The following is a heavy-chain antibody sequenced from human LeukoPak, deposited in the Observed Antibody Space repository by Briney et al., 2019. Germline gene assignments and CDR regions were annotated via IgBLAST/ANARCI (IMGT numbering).Heavy chain of an antibody. V-gene: IGHV4-30-2*01. CDR1: GGSISSGGYS. Sequence: PSQTLSLTCAVSGGSISSGGYSWSWIRQPPGKGLEWIGYIYHSGSTYYNPSLKRRVTISVDRSKNQFSLKLISVTAADTAVYYCARFRNYYDSSGYVDWGQGTLVTVSS. D-gene: IGHD3-22*01. CDR3: ARFRNYYDSSGYVD. CDR2: IYHSGST. J-gene: IGHJ4*02.